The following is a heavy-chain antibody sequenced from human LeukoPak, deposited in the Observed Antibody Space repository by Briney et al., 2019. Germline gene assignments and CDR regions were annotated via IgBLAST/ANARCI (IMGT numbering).Heavy chain of an antibody. J-gene: IGHJ5*02. D-gene: IGHD6-13*01. Sequence: GGSLRLSCAASGFTFSSYSMNWVRQAPGKGLEWVSSISSSSSYIYYADSVKVRFTISRDNAKNSLYLQMNSLRAEDTAVYYCARAQYSSSWYGPFDPWGQGTLVTVSS. CDR1: GFTFSSYS. CDR2: ISSSSSYI. CDR3: ARAQYSSSWYGPFDP. V-gene: IGHV3-21*01.